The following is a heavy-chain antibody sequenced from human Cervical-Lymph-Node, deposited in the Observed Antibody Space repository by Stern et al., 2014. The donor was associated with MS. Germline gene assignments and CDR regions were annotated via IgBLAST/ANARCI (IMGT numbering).Heavy chain of an antibody. V-gene: IGHV1-69*01. Sequence: QMQLVQSGAEVKKPGSSVKVSCKASGTTFSTYGINWVRQAPGQGLEWMGGIILVFGTPNNAQKFKGRVTITADEATSTAYMELSSLKSDDTAMYYCAPEGWFDPWGQGTLVTVSS. J-gene: IGHJ5*02. CDR2: IILVFGTP. CDR1: GTTFSTYG. CDR3: APEGWFDP.